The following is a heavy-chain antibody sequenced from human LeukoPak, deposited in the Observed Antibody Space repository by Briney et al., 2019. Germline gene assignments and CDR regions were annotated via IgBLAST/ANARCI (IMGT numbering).Heavy chain of an antibody. V-gene: IGHV3-7*05. D-gene: IGHD4-11*01. CDR2: IKEDGSEK. CDR1: GFTFSRYW. J-gene: IGHJ4*02. Sequence: GGSLRLSCAASGFTFSRYWMTWVRQAPGKGLEWAANIKEDGSEKYYVDSVKGRFTISRDNAKNSLYLQMNSLRAEDTAVYYCAKDSYSKGDYWGQGTLVTVSS. CDR3: AKDSYSKGDY.